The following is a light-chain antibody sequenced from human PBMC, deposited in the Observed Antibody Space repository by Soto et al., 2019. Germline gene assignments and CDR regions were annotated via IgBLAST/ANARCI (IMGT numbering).Light chain of an antibody. J-gene: IGLJ1*01. CDR2: DVS. CDR3: SSYTSSSTYV. V-gene: IGLV2-14*03. Sequence: QPVLTQPASVSGAPGQSIAISCTGTSSDVGGYNYVSWYQHHPGKAPKLMVYDVSNRPSGVSNRFSGSKSGNTASLTISGLRAEDEADYYCSSYTSSSTYVFGTGTKLTVL. CDR1: SSDVGGYNY.